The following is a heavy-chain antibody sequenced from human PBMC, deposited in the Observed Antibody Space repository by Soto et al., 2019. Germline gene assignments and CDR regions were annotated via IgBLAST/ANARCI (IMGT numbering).Heavy chain of an antibody. D-gene: IGHD1-1*01. CDR2: ISGSGGST. Sequence: HPGGSLRLSCAASGFTFSSYAMSWVRQAPGKGLEWVSAISGSGGSTYYADSVKGRFTISRDNSKNTLYLQMNSLRAEDTAVYYCAKDLRNWNRNWFDPWGQGTLVTVSS. CDR3: AKDLRNWNRNWFDP. V-gene: IGHV3-23*01. CDR1: GFTFSSYA. J-gene: IGHJ5*02.